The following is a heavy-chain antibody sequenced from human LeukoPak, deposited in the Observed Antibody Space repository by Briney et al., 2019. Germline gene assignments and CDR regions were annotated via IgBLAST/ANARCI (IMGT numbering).Heavy chain of an antibody. D-gene: IGHD1-26*01. J-gene: IGHJ5*02. V-gene: IGHV1-69*13. CDR1: GGTFSSYA. Sequence: SVKVSCKASGGTFSSYAISWVRQAPGQGLEWMGGIIPIFGTANYAQKFQGRVTITADESTSTAYMELSRLRSDDTAVYYCARDPGIVGDLDPWGQGTLVTVSS. CDR2: IIPIFGTA. CDR3: ARDPGIVGDLDP.